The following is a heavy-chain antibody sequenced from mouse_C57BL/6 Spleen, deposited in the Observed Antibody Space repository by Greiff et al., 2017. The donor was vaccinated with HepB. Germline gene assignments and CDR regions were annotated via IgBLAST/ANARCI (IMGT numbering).Heavy chain of an antibody. CDR1: GFNIKDYY. D-gene: IGHD2-3*01. Sequence: DVQLQESGAELVKPGASVQLSCTASGFNIKDYYMHWVKQRTEPGLEWIGRIDPEDGETKYAPKFQGEATITADTSSNTAYLQLSSLTSEDTAVYDCAPYDGYYPFAYWGQGTLVTVSA. CDR3: APYDGYYPFAY. CDR2: IDPEDGET. V-gene: IGHV14-2*01. J-gene: IGHJ3*01.